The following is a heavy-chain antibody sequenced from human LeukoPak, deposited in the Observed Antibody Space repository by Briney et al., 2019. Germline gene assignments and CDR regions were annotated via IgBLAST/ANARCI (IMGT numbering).Heavy chain of an antibody. V-gene: IGHV4-34*01. CDR2: INHSGST. J-gene: IGHJ5*02. D-gene: IGHD3-22*01. Sequence: PSETLSLTCAVYGGSFSGYYWSWIRQPPGKGLEWIGEINHSGSTNYNPSLKSRVTISVDTSKNQFSLKLSSVTAADTAVYYCSRIDSSGYYRNWFDPWGQAILVTVSS. CDR1: GGSFSGYY. CDR3: SRIDSSGYYRNWFDP.